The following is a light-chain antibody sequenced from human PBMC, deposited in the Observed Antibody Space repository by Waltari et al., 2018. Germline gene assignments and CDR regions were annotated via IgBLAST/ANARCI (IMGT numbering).Light chain of an antibody. Sequence: QSALTQPRSVSGSPGQSVTISCPGTSSDVGGYNYVSRYQQPPGQAPKLTLYVVTNRPAGCLAPFSGSKSGNTASRTIAGLPSGDEAAYYSCCYAGSYTYVFGTGTKGTVL. CDR2: VVT. J-gene: IGLJ1*01. V-gene: IGLV2-11*01. CDR3: CCYAGSYTYV. CDR1: SSDVGGYNY.